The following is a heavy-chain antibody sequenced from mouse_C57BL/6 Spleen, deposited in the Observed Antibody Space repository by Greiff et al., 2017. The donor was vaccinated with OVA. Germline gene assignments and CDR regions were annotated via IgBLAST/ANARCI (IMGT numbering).Heavy chain of an antibody. CDR3: ARSKTAQATGDY. CDR2: IRNKANGYST. CDR1: GFTFTDYY. Sequence: DVMLVESGGGLVQPGGSLSLSCAASGFTFTDYYMSWVRQPPGKALEWLGFIRNKANGYSTEYSAFVKGRFSISRDNSQSILYLQMNALRAGDSATYYCARSKTAQATGDYWGQGTSVTVSS. J-gene: IGHJ4*01. V-gene: IGHV7-3*01. D-gene: IGHD3-2*02.